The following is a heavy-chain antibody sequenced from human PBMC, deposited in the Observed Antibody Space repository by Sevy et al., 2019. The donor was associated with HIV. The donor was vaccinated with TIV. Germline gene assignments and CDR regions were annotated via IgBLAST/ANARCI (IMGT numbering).Heavy chain of an antibody. D-gene: IGHD3-10*01. V-gene: IGHV3-23*01. Sequence: GGSLRLSCAASGFTFSSYAMSWVRQAPGKGLEWVSAISGSGGSTYYADSVKGRFTISRDNAKNSLYLQMNSLRDEDTAVYYCARDLGDYYGSQIWGQGTLVTVSS. CDR3: ARDLGDYYGSQI. CDR2: ISGSGGST. CDR1: GFTFSSYA. J-gene: IGHJ4*02.